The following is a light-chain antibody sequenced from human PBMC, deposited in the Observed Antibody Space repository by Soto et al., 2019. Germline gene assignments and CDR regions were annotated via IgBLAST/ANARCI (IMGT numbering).Light chain of an antibody. V-gene: IGKV1-39*01. Sequence: DIQMTQSPSSLSASVGDRVTITCRASQSIGSFLNWYQQKPGKAPKVLISAASRLQSGVPSRFTGSGSGAEFTFTNSSLQLEDFATYYCQQSYSTLRWTFGQGTKVEIK. J-gene: IGKJ1*01. CDR1: QSIGSF. CDR2: AAS. CDR3: QQSYSTLRWT.